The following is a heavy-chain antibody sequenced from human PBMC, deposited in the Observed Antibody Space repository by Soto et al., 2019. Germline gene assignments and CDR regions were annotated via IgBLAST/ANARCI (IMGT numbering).Heavy chain of an antibody. D-gene: IGHD3-3*02. CDR1: GFTFSNYA. CDR3: AKARDTTIFGVVFDY. Sequence: GGSLRLSCAASGFTFSNYAMNWVRQAPGKGLERVSAISVSGGSTYYADSVKGRFTIPRDNSKNTLYLQMNSLRAEDTAIYYCAKARDTTIFGVVFDYWGQGAQVTVSS. V-gene: IGHV3-23*01. CDR2: ISVSGGST. J-gene: IGHJ4*02.